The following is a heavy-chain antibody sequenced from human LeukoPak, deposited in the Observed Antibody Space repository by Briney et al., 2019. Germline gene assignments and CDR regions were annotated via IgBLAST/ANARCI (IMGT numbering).Heavy chain of an antibody. CDR3: TTDRMVRGVIIKGYYGMDV. D-gene: IGHD3-10*01. CDR1: GFTFSNAW. CDR2: IKSKTDGGTT. Sequence: PGGSLRLSCAASGFTFSNAWMSWVRQAPGKGPEWGGRIKSKTDGGTTDYAAPVKGRFTISRDDSKNTLYLQMNSLKTEDTAVYYCTTDRMVRGVIIKGYYGMDVWGQGTTVTVSS. J-gene: IGHJ6*02. V-gene: IGHV3-15*01.